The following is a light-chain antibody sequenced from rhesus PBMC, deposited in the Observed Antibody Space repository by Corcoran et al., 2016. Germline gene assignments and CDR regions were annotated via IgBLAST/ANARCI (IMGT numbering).Light chain of an antibody. CDR2: GAS. V-gene: IGKV3-24*04. Sequence: EIVMTQSPATLALSPGERATLSCRASQSVSSYLAWYQQKPGQAPRPLIDGASSRATGIPDRFIGSGSGTEFTLTISSREPADVVVYFCLQSRTWPYSFGQGTKVEIK. CDR3: LQSRTWPYS. CDR1: QSVSSY. J-gene: IGKJ2*01.